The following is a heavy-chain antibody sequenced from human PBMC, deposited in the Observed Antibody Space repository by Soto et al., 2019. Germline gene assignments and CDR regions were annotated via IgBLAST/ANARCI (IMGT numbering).Heavy chain of an antibody. D-gene: IGHD2-15*01. Sequence: SETLSLTCAVYGGSFSGYYWSWIRQPPGKGLEWIGEINHSGSTNYNPSLKSRVTISVDTSKNQFSLKLSSVTAADTAVYYCARWIRIGPIGVVVAATWFDPWGQGTLVTVSS. J-gene: IGHJ5*02. V-gene: IGHV4-34*01. CDR2: INHSGST. CDR3: ARWIRIGPIGVVVAATWFDP. CDR1: GGSFSGYY.